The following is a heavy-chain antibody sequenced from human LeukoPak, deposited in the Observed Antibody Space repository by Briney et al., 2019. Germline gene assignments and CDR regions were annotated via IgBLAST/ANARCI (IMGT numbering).Heavy chain of an antibody. J-gene: IGHJ4*02. CDR1: GGSISSYY. V-gene: IGHV4-59*01. D-gene: IGHD1-26*01. CDR3: ARGRGFYYSGSYDSFDY. Sequence: KSSETLSLTCTVSGGSISSYYWSWIRQPPGKGLEWIGYIYYSGSTNYNPPLKSRVTISVDTSKNQFSLKLSSVTAADTAVYYCARGRGFYYSGSYDSFDYWGQGTLVTFSS. CDR2: IYYSGST.